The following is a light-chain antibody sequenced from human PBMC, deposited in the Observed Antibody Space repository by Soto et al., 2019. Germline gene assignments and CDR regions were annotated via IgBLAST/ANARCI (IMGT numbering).Light chain of an antibody. CDR3: QQYGSSPPGLT. Sequence: ETMLTQAPAALCFSPGESVTLSWRALQSVSNYLAWYQQKPGQAPRLLVSAASNRATGIPARFSGSGSGTDFTLTISSLEPEDFAVYYCQQYGSSPPGLTFGGGTKVDIK. V-gene: IGKV3-11*01. CDR1: QSVSNY. J-gene: IGKJ4*01. CDR2: AAS.